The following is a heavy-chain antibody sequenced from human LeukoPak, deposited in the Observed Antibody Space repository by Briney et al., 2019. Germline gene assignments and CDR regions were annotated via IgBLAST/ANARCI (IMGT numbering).Heavy chain of an antibody. CDR1: GFTFNSYA. V-gene: IGHV3-30*04. CDR3: ARELLVGDILPRYYNRAGY. CDR2: ISYDGSNK. D-gene: IGHD3-9*01. Sequence: GGSLRLSCAASGFTFNSYAMHWVRQAPGKGLEWVAVISYDGSNKYYADSVKGRFTISRDNSKNTLYLQMNSLRAEDTAVYYCARELLVGDILPRYYNRAGYWGQGTLVTVSS. J-gene: IGHJ4*02.